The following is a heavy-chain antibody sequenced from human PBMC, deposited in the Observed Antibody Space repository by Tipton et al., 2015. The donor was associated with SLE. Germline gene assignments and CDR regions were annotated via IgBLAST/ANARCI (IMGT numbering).Heavy chain of an antibody. CDR2: ISGSGGST. V-gene: IGHV3-23*04. Sequence: QLVQSGAEVKKPGESLKISCKGSGYSFTSYWIGWVRQALGKGLEWVSVISGSGGSTYYADSVKGRFTISRDNAKNSLYLQMNSLRAEDTAVYYCAKLGGSWFRELIDYWGQGTLVTVSS. J-gene: IGHJ4*02. CDR1: GYSFTSYW. CDR3: AKLGGSWFRELIDY. D-gene: IGHD3-10*01.